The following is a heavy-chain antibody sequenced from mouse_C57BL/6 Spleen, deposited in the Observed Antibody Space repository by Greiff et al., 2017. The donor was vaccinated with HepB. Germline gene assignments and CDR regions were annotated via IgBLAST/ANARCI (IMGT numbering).Heavy chain of an antibody. V-gene: IGHV1-50*01. CDR1: GYTFTSYW. D-gene: IGHD1-1*01. CDR2: IDPSDSYT. CDR3: AGGSRVRFAY. J-gene: IGHJ2*01. Sequence: VQLQQPGAELVKPGASVKLSCKASGYTFTSYWMQWVKQRPGQGLEWIGEIDPSDSYTNYNQKFKGKATLTVDTSSSTAYMQLSSLTSEDSAVYYCAGGSRVRFAYWGQGTTLTVSS.